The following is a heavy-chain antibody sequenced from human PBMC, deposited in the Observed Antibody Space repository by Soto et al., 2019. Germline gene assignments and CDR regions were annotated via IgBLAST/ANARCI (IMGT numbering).Heavy chain of an antibody. CDR1: GGSISSGGYS. CDR3: ASTYSSGRKTEYVLSGKTMNPWGY. V-gene: IGHV4-30-2*01. D-gene: IGHD6-19*01. Sequence: SETLSLTCAVSGGSISSGGYSWSWIRQPPGKGLEWIGYIYHSGSTYYNPSLKSRVTISVDRSKNQFSLKLSSVTAADTAVYYCASTYSSGRKTEYVLSGKTMNPWGYWGQGTLVTVSS. J-gene: IGHJ4*02. CDR2: IYHSGST.